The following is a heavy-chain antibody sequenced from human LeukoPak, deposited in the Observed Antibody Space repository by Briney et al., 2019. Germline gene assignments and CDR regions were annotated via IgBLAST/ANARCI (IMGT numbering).Heavy chain of an antibody. D-gene: IGHD3-3*01. J-gene: IGHJ4*02. CDR1: RFTLSTYG. V-gene: IGHV3-30*03. CDR2: ISDGGGNK. Sequence: PGGSLRLSCAASRFTLSTYGMHWVRQGPGKGRQWLAAISDGGGNKYHGDSVKVLFTISRDNSKNSLYLQMKSLRAEDTAVYYCARDSYGGYDFWSGYRAAFDYWGQGTLVTVSS. CDR3: ARDSYGGYDFWSGYRAAFDY.